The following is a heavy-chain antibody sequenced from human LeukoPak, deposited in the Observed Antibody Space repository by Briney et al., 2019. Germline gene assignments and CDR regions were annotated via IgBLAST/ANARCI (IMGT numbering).Heavy chain of an antibody. D-gene: IGHD3-22*01. CDR3: ARGSYYYDSSGPEGAFDI. V-gene: IGHV4-59*01. CDR1: GGSISSYY. Sequence: GSLRLSCTVSGGSISSYYWSWIRQPPGKGLEWIGYIYYSGSTNYNPSLKSRVTISVDTSKNQFSLKLSSVTAADTAVYYCARGSYYYDSSGPEGAFDIWGQGTMVTVSS. CDR2: IYYSGST. J-gene: IGHJ3*02.